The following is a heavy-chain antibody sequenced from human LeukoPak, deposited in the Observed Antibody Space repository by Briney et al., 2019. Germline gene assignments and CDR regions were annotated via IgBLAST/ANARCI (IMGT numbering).Heavy chain of an antibody. Sequence: GESLRLSCAASGFTFTTYWMSWVRQAPGKGLEWVANIKQDGTEKYYVDSVKGRFTISRDNAQNSLYLQMNSLRTEDTAVYYCVRLQRAVTGNYWGQGTLVTVSS. J-gene: IGHJ4*02. V-gene: IGHV3-7*01. CDR1: GFTFTTYW. CDR3: VRLQRAVTGNY. CDR2: IKQDGTEK. D-gene: IGHD4-11*01.